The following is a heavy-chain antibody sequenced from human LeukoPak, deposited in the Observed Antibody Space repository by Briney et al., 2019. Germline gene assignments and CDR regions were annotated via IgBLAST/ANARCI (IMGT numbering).Heavy chain of an antibody. Sequence: SETLSLTCTVSGGSISSYYWSWIRQPPGKGLEWIGYIYYSGSTNYNPSLKSRVTISVDTSKNQFSLKLSPVTAADTAVYYCARQNSGSYSFDYWGQGTLVTVSS. CDR1: GGSISSYY. V-gene: IGHV4-59*08. CDR3: ARQNSGSYSFDY. D-gene: IGHD1-26*01. CDR2: IYYSGST. J-gene: IGHJ4*02.